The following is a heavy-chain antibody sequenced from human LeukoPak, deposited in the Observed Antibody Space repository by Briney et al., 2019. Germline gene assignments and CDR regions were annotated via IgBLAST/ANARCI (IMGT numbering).Heavy chain of an antibody. CDR1: GGTFGSYA. Sequence: SVKVSCKASGGTFGSYAISWVRQAPGQGLEWMGGIIPIFGTANYAQKFQGRVTITADESTSTAYMELSSLRSEDTAVYYCAREPYYYDSSGYYYNYWGQGTLVTVSS. J-gene: IGHJ4*02. CDR3: AREPYYYDSSGYYYNY. CDR2: IIPIFGTA. V-gene: IGHV1-69*13. D-gene: IGHD3-22*01.